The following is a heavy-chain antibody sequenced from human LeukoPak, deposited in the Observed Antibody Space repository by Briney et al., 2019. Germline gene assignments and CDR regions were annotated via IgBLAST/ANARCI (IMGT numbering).Heavy chain of an antibody. Sequence: PGGSLRLSCAASGFTFSTYGIHWVRQASGKGLEWVAVIWSDGSHKYYADSVKARFTISRDNSKNTLCLQMNSLRVEDTAVYYCARAVGPYDFWGQGTLVTVPS. D-gene: IGHD3/OR15-3a*01. V-gene: IGHV3-33*01. CDR1: GFTFSTYG. CDR3: ARAVGPYDF. J-gene: IGHJ4*02. CDR2: IWSDGSHK.